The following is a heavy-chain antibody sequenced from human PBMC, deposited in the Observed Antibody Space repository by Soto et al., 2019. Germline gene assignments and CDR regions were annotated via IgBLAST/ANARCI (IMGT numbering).Heavy chain of an antibody. V-gene: IGHV4-31*03. CDR1: GGSISSGGYY. CDR2: IYYSGST. CDR3: ARVLQVAADNWFDP. Sequence: SETLSLTCTVPGGSISSGGYYWSWIRQHPGKGLEWIGYIYYSGSTYYNPSLKSRVTISVDTSKNQFSLKLSSVTAADTAVYYCARVLQVAADNWFDPWGQGTLVTVSS. D-gene: IGHD6-19*01. J-gene: IGHJ5*02.